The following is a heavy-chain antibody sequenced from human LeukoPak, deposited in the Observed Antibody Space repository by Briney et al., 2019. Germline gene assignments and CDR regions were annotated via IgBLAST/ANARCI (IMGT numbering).Heavy chain of an antibody. V-gene: IGHV3-7*01. CDR3: ARDPGEIVETTGGVYFDY. J-gene: IGHJ4*02. CDR2: IKQDGSQR. CDR1: RFTFSNYW. Sequence: GGSLRLSCTASRFTFSNYWMSWVRQAPGKGLEWVAKIKQDGSQRYYVDSVKGRFTISRDNSKNTLYLQMNSLRAEDTAVYYCARDPGEIVETTGGVYFDYWGQGTLVTVSS. D-gene: IGHD5-12*01.